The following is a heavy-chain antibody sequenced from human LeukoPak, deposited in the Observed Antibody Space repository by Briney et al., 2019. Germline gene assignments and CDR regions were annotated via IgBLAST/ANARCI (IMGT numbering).Heavy chain of an antibody. CDR3: ARRRTGSTGEAFDY. D-gene: IGHD1-7*01. Sequence: SETLSLTCTVSGGSISSYYWNWIRQPPRKGLEWIGYIYYSGSTSYNSSLKSRVTISVDTSKNQFSLKLSSVTAADTAVYYCARRRTGSTGEAFDYWGQGTLVTVSS. CDR1: GGSISSYY. J-gene: IGHJ4*02. V-gene: IGHV4-59*01. CDR2: IYYSGST.